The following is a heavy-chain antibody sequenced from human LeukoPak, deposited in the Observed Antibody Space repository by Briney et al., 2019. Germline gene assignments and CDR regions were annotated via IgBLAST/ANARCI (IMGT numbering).Heavy chain of an antibody. CDR2: LYTSGSI. V-gene: IGHV4-4*07. CDR3: ARDVIRGAYHGD. Sequence: PSETLSLTCTVSGVSISNYYWRWIRQPAGKGLEWIGHLYTSGSINYNPSLKSRVTMSMDTSTNQFSLELNSVTAADTAVYYCARDVIRGAYHGDWGQGTLVTVSS. D-gene: IGHD2-2*01. CDR1: GVSISNYY. J-gene: IGHJ4*02.